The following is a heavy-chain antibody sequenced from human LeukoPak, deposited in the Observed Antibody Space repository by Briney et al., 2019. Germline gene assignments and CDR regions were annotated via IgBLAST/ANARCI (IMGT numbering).Heavy chain of an antibody. Sequence: GGSLRLSCAASGFTFSSYAMSWVRQAPGKGLEWVSDINGSGGSTYYADSVKGRFTISRDNSKNTLYLHMNSLRAEDTALYYCTKLRGIPTWGQGTLVIVSS. V-gene: IGHV3-23*01. D-gene: IGHD2-15*01. CDR2: INGSGGST. CDR1: GFTFSSYA. J-gene: IGHJ5*02. CDR3: TKLRGIPT.